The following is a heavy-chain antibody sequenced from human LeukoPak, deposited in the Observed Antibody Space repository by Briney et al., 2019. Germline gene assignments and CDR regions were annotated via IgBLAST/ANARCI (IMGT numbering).Heavy chain of an antibody. CDR2: IYYSGST. Sequence: SETLSLTCTVSGGSISSYYWSWIRQPPGKGLEWIGYIYYSGSTNYNPSLKSRVTISVDTSKNQFSLKLSSVTAADTAVYYCARHVAITIVGATTAAFDIWGQGTMVTVSS. CDR1: GGSISSYY. J-gene: IGHJ3*02. CDR3: ARHVAITIVGATTAAFDI. D-gene: IGHD1-26*01. V-gene: IGHV4-59*01.